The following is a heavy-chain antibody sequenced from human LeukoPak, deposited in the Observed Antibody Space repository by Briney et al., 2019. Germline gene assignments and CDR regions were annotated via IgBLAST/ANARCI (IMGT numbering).Heavy chain of an antibody. CDR3: ARAAGGTSRDY. V-gene: IGHV3-7*01. J-gene: IGHJ4*02. Sequence: GGSLRLSCEASGFTFSSYSMNWVRQAPGKGLEWVANIKDDGSDKYYVDSVKGRFTISRDNAKNSLYLQMNSLRDDDTAVYYCARAAGGTSRDYWGQGTLVTVSS. D-gene: IGHD1-26*01. CDR2: IKDDGSDK. CDR1: GFTFSSYS.